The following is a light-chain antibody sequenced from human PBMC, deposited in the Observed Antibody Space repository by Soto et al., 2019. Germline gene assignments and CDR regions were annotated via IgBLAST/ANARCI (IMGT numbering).Light chain of an antibody. CDR1: QSISSY. J-gene: IGKJ1*01. CDR2: AAS. Sequence: DIQMTQSPSSLSASVGDRVTITCRASQSISSYLTWYQQKPGKAPTLLIYAASSLQSGVPSRFSGSGSRTDFTLTISSLQPEDFATYYCQQSYSTPPFCQGTKVEIK. CDR3: QQSYSTPP. V-gene: IGKV1-39*01.